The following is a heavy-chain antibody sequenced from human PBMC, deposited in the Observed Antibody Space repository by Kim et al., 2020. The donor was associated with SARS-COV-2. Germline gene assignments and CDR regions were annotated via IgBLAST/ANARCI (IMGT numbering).Heavy chain of an antibody. CDR1: GFSFSTYW. D-gene: IGHD2-2*01. J-gene: IGHJ6*03. V-gene: IGHV3-74*01. CDR3: ARPSSTTCPCYYMNV. CDR2: ISLAVRST. Sequence: GGSLRLSCAASGFSFSTYWMYWVRQAPGKGLVLVSRISLAVRSTNYADSVKGRFTISRDNANNTLYLQMNSLRAEDTAVSYCARPSSTTCPCYYMNVWGKGTTVTGSS.